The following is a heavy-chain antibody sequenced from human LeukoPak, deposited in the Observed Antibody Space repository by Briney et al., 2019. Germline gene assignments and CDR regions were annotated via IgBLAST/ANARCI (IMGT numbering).Heavy chain of an antibody. Sequence: PSETLSLTCTVSGGSISSYYWSWIRQPPGKGLEWIGYIYYSGSTNYNPSLKSRVTISVDTSKNQFSLKLSSVTAADTAVYYCARTHPNCSSTSCYPFYWFDPWGQGTLVTVSS. CDR1: GGSISSYY. CDR2: IYYSGST. CDR3: ARTHPNCSSTSCYPFYWFDP. J-gene: IGHJ5*02. D-gene: IGHD2-2*01. V-gene: IGHV4-59*01.